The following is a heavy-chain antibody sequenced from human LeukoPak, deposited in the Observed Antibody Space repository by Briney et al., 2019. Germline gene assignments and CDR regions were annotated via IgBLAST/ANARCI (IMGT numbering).Heavy chain of an antibody. Sequence: PGGSLRLSCAGSGFFFSGYWMTWVRQAPGKGLEWVANINQDGGKKYYADSVKGRSTISRDDAKNSLYLQMNSLRVEDTAIYYCVRGRYFDWLFDYWGQGTLVTVSS. CDR2: INQDGGKK. CDR3: VRGRYFDWLFDY. J-gene: IGHJ4*02. V-gene: IGHV3-7*03. D-gene: IGHD3-9*01. CDR1: GFFFSGYW.